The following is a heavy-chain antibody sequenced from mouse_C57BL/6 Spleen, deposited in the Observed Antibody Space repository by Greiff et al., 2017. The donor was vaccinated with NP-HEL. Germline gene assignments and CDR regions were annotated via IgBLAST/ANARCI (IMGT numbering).Heavy chain of an antibody. Sequence: EVKVEESGGGLVQPGGSMKLSCAASGFTFSDAWMDWVRQSPEKGLEWVAEIRNKANNHATYYAESVKGRFTISRDDSKSSVYLQMNSLRAEDTGIYYCTRPSYYYGSSSSWFAYWGQGTLVTVSA. V-gene: IGHV6-6*01. CDR3: TRPSYYYGSSSSWFAY. CDR2: IRNKANNHAT. CDR1: GFTFSDAW. D-gene: IGHD1-1*01. J-gene: IGHJ3*01.